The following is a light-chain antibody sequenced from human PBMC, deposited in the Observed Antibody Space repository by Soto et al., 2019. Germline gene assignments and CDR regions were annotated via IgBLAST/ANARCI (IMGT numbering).Light chain of an antibody. CDR3: QQYNNWPPGT. J-gene: IGKJ2*01. V-gene: IGKV3-15*01. CDR1: QSVGNY. Sequence: EIVLTQSPGTLSLSPWERATLSFRVSQSVGNYLAWYQQKPGQAPRLLIYGASTRATGIPARFSGSGSGTEFTLTISSLQSEDFAVYYCQQYNNWPPGTFGQGTKVDI. CDR2: GAS.